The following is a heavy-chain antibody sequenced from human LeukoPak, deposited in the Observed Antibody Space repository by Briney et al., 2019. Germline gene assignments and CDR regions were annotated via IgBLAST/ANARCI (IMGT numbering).Heavy chain of an antibody. D-gene: IGHD3-16*01. CDR2: SWDDGSRK. CDR3: AKESSYRVGSCYVY. CDR1: GFSFSSQG. Sequence: PWRSLTLSCAVSGFSFSSQGMHWVRQAPGQGLERVAVSWDDGSRKNYVDSLKSRVTISIDTSKNKLYLQMNSLRAEDTAVYYCAKESSYRVGSCYVYWGQGTLVTVSS. V-gene: IGHV3-33*06. J-gene: IGHJ4*02.